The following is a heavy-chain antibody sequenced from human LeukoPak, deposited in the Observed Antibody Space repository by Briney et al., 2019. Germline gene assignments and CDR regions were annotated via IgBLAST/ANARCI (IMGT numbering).Heavy chain of an antibody. CDR2: ISGSGGST. Sequence: PGGSLRLSCAASGFTFSSYAMSWVRQAPGKGLEWVSSISGSGGSTYYADSVKGRFTISRDNSKNTLYLQMNSLRAEDTAVYYCAKGRPWIQLWTDFDYWGQGTLVTVSS. CDR1: GFTFSSYA. J-gene: IGHJ4*02. CDR3: AKGRPWIQLWTDFDY. V-gene: IGHV3-23*01. D-gene: IGHD5-18*01.